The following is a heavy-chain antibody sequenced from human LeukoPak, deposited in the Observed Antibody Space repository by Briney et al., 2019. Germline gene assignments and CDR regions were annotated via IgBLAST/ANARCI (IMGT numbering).Heavy chain of an antibody. CDR3: ARGLGDDSSGYVYYFDY. D-gene: IGHD3-22*01. Sequence: PSETLSLTCAVYGRSFSGYYWSWIRQPPGKGLEWIGEINHSGSTNYNPSLKSRVTISVDTSKNQFSLKLSSVTAADTAVYYCARGLGDDSSGYVYYFDYWGQGTLVTVSS. J-gene: IGHJ4*02. V-gene: IGHV4-34*01. CDR2: INHSGST. CDR1: GRSFSGYY.